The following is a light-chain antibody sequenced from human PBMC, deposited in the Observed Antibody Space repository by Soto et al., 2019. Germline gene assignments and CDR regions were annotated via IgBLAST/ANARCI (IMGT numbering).Light chain of an antibody. V-gene: IGLV2-14*01. CDR3: TSCTVYSSVV. J-gene: IGLJ2*01. CDR2: EVR. CDR1: SSDVGGYDF. Sequence: QSALTQPASVSGSPGQSITISCTGTSSDVGGYDFVSWYQQYPGKAPKLMMYEVRNRPSGVSARFSGSKAGNTASLTISGLQADDEADYYCTSCTVYSSVVFGGGTKLTVL.